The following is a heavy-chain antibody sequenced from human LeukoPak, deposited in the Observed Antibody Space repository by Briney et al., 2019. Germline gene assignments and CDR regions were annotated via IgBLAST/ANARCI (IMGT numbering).Heavy chain of an antibody. V-gene: IGHV3-11*04. CDR3: ARDPTIAARGSWFDP. CDR1: GFTFSDYY. J-gene: IGHJ5*02. D-gene: IGHD6-6*01. CDR2: NSSSGSTI. Sequence: GGSLTLSCAASGFTFSDYYMSWIRQAPGKGLEWVSYNSSSGSTIYYADSVKGRFTISRDNAKNSWYLQMNSLRAEDTAVYYCARDPTIAARGSWFDPWGQGTLVTVSS.